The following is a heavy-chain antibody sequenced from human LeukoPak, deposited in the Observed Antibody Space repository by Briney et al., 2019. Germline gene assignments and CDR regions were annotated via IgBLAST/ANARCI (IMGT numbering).Heavy chain of an antibody. V-gene: IGHV4-4*07. D-gene: IGHD3-10*01. CDR3: ARVVVRGGNDY. Sequence: ASETLSLTCTVSGGSISSYYWSWIRQPAGKGLESIGHISTSGSTNYNPSLKSRVTMSVDTSKNQFSLKLSSVTAADTAVYYCARVVVRGGNDYWGQGTLVTVSS. CDR1: GGSISSYY. J-gene: IGHJ4*02. CDR2: ISTSGST.